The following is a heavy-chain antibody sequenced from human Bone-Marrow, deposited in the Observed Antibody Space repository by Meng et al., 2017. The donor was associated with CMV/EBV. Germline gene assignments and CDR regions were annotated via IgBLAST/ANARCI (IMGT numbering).Heavy chain of an antibody. CDR1: GFNFSSYS. Sequence: SCAASGFNFSSYSMNWVRQAPGKGLEWVSVIYSGGSTYYADSVKGRFTISKDNAKNSLYLQMNGLRADDTAVYYCARDVRNYGDYYFDYWGQGTLVTVSS. CDR3: ARDVRNYGDYYFDY. D-gene: IGHD1-7*01. J-gene: IGHJ4*02. V-gene: IGHV3-66*01. CDR2: IYSGGST.